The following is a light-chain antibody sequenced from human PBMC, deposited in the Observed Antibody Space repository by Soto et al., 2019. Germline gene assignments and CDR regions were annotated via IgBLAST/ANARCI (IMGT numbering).Light chain of an antibody. CDR2: GAS. CDR3: QQRSNWPSIT. J-gene: IGKJ5*01. V-gene: IGKV3D-20*02. CDR1: QKINSDY. Sequence: EIVLTQSPGTLSLSPGERATRSCRASQKINSDYFAWYQQKPGQAPRLLIFGASTRATGIPDRFSGSGSGTDFTLTISSLEPEDFAVYYCQQRSNWPSITFGQGTRLEIK.